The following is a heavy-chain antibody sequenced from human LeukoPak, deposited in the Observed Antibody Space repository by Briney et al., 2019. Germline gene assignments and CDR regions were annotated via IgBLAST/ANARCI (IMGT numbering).Heavy chain of an antibody. CDR3: ARYCSSTSCYIDYYGMDV. CDR1: GGSISSGDYY. V-gene: IGHV4-30-4*01. J-gene: IGHJ6*02. Sequence: PSQTLSLTCTVSGGSISSGDYYWSWIRQPPGKGLEWIGEINHSGSTNYNPSLKSRVTISVDTSKNQFSLKLSSVTAADTAVYYCARYCSSTSCYIDYYGMDVWGQGTTVTVSS. CDR2: INHSGST. D-gene: IGHD2-2*02.